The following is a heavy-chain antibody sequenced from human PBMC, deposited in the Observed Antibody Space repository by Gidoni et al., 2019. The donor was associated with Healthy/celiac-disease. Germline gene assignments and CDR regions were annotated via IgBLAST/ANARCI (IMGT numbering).Heavy chain of an antibody. V-gene: IGHV5-51*01. CDR3: ARSIASRQLSEGAFDI. Sequence: EVQLVQSGAEVKKPGESLKISCKGSAYSFTSYWIGWVRQMPGKGLEWMGIIYPGDSNIINSPSFEGQVTISADKAISTAYLQWSSLKASDTAVYYCARSIASRQLSEGAFDIWGQGTMVTVSS. J-gene: IGHJ3*02. D-gene: IGHD6-6*01. CDR1: AYSFTSYW. CDR2: IYPGDSNI.